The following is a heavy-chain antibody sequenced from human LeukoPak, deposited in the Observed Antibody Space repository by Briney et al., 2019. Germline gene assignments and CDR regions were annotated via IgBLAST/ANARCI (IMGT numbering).Heavy chain of an antibody. J-gene: IGHJ4*02. Sequence: ASVKVSCKASGGTFSSYAISWVRQAPGQGLEWMGGIIPIFGTANYAQKFQGRVTITADEFTSTAYMELSSLRSEDTAVYYCARGPARLYCSSTSCYAIPEYYFDYWGQGTLVTVSS. CDR1: GGTFSSYA. V-gene: IGHV1-69*13. CDR2: IIPIFGTA. D-gene: IGHD2-2*01. CDR3: ARGPARLYCSSTSCYAIPEYYFDY.